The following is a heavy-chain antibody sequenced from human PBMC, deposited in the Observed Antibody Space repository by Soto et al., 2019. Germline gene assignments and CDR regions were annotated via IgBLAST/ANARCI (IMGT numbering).Heavy chain of an antibody. J-gene: IGHJ4*02. CDR1: GFSFSSYG. Sequence: EVQLVESGGGLVQPGGSLRLSCAASGFSFSSYGMNWVRQAPGKGLEWISYISSRSSAIYYADSVKGRLTISRDNAKNSLYLQMNSLRDEDTAVYYCARDQPKTVAAWDYWGQGILVTVSS. CDR3: ARDQPKTVAAWDY. D-gene: IGHD4-17*01. CDR2: ISSRSSAI. V-gene: IGHV3-48*02.